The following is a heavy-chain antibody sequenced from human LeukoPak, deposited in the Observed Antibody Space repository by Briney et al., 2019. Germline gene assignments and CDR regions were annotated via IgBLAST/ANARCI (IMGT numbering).Heavy chain of an antibody. V-gene: IGHV4-39*01. D-gene: IGHD4-17*01. CDR3: TKNDVGDYGA. J-gene: IGHJ5*02. CDR2: VFHTGTA. Sequence: SETLSLTCSVSGASISRSTYYWGWIRQPPGKGLEWIGSVFHTGTAYYNPSLRSRVTISVDTSKNQFSLKLSFVTAADTAVYYCTKNDVGDYGAWGQGTLVIVSS. CDR1: GASISRSTYY.